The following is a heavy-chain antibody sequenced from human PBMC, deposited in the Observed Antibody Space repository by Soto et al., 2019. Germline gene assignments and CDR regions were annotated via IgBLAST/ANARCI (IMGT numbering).Heavy chain of an antibody. CDR3: ARQGFGPLHGLVDV. V-gene: IGHV4-59*08. J-gene: IGHJ6*02. Sequence: QVQLQESGPGLVKPSETLSLSCTVSGGSISSYYWSWFRQSPGKRMEWIVYVHHSWGSSYNPSLQIRVAISLDTSKSQFSLKVTSVTAADTAVYYCARQGFGPLHGLVDVWGQGTTVTVSS. D-gene: IGHD3-10*01. CDR1: GGSISSYY. CDR2: VHHSWGS.